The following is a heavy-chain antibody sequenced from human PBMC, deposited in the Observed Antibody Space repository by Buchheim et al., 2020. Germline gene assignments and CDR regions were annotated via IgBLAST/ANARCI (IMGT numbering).Heavy chain of an antibody. Sequence: QVQLVESGGGVVQPGRSLRLSCAASGFTFSSYGMHWVRQAPGKGLEWVAVISYDGSNKYYADSVKGRFTISRDNSKNTLYLQMNSLRAEDTAVYYCAKLVGYCSSTSCRPADYWGQGTL. CDR3: AKLVGYCSSTSCRPADY. V-gene: IGHV3-30*18. D-gene: IGHD2-2*01. CDR2: ISYDGSNK. CDR1: GFTFSSYG. J-gene: IGHJ4*02.